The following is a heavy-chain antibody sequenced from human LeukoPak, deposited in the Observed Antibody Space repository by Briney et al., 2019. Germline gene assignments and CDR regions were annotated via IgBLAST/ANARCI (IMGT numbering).Heavy chain of an antibody. CDR1: GFTFSSYG. CDR3: SRGGSNSPFDY. Sequence: GGSLRLSCAASGFTFSSYGMHWVRQAPGKGLEWVAVISYDGSNKYNADSVKGRFTISRDNSKNTLYLQMNSLKTEDTAVYYCSRGGSNSPFDYWGQGTLVTVSS. D-gene: IGHD1-26*01. J-gene: IGHJ4*02. V-gene: IGHV3-30*03. CDR2: ISYDGSNK.